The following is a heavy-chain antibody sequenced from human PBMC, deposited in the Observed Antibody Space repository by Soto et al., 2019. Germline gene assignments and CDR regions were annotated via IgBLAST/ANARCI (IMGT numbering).Heavy chain of an antibody. D-gene: IGHD2-2*01. CDR2: IYYSGST. CDR1: GGSISSGGYY. CDR3: ARGKTAVVPAQYYYYYYGMVV. Sequence: SETLSLTCTVSGGSISSGGYYWSWIRQHPGKGLEWIGYIYYSGSTYYNPSLKSRVTISVDTSKNQFSLKLSSVTAADTAVYYCARGKTAVVPAQYYYYYYGMVVWGQGTTVTVSS. J-gene: IGHJ6*02. V-gene: IGHV4-31*03.